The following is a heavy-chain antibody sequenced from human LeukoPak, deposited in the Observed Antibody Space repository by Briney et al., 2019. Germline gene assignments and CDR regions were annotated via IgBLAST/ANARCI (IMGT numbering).Heavy chain of an antibody. CDR2: VDPEDGET. V-gene: IGHV1-69-2*01. CDR3: ATGVLRFLEWYYYMDV. Sequence: ASVKVSCKVSGYTFTDYYMYWVQQAPGKGLEWMGLVDPEDGETIYAEKFQGRVTITADTSTDTAYMELSSLRSEDTAVYYCATGVLRFLEWYYYMDVWGKGTTVTVSS. J-gene: IGHJ6*03. D-gene: IGHD3-3*01. CDR1: GYTFTDYY.